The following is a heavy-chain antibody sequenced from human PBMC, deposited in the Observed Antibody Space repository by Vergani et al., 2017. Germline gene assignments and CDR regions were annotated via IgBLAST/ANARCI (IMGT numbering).Heavy chain of an antibody. J-gene: IGHJ6*03. CDR2: IDWDDDK. Sequence: QVTLRESGPALVKPTQTLTLTCTFSGFSLSTSGMCVSWIRQPPGKALEWLALIDWDDDKYYSTSLKTRLTISKDTSKNQVVLTMTNMDPVDTDTYYCARKVYDFWSGYYDDYMDVWGKGTTVTVSS. CDR1: GFSLSTSGMC. CDR3: ARKVYDFWSGYYDDYMDV. V-gene: IGHV2-70*01. D-gene: IGHD3-3*01.